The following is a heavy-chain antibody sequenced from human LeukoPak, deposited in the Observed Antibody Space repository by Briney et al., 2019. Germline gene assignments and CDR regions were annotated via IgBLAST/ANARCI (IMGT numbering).Heavy chain of an antibody. CDR2: IIPISGTA. D-gene: IGHD3-22*01. Sequence: SVKVSCKASGGTFSSYAISWVRQAPGQGLEWMGGIIPISGTANYAQKFQGRVTITADESTSTAYMELSSLRSEDTAVYYCARIETGTDYYDSSGYSAPPFDYWGQGTLVTVSS. CDR3: ARIETGTDYYDSSGYSAPPFDY. J-gene: IGHJ4*02. V-gene: IGHV1-69*01. CDR1: GGTFSSYA.